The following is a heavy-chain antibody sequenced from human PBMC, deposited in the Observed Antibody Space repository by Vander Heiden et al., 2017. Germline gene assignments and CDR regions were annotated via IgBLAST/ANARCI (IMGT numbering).Heavy chain of an antibody. J-gene: IGHJ4*02. CDR3: ARGGWLRSFDY. Sequence: EVQLVESGGGLVQPGGSLRLSCAASGFTFSSYSMNWVRQAPGKGLEWVSYISSSSSTINYADSVKGRFTISRDNAKNSLYLQMNRLRDEDTAVYYCARGGWLRSFDYWGQGTLVTVSS. V-gene: IGHV3-48*02. CDR1: GFTFSSYS. D-gene: IGHD5-12*01. CDR2: ISSSSSTI.